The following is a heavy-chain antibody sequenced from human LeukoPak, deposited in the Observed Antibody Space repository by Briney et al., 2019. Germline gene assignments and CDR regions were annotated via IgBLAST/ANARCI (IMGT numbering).Heavy chain of an antibody. CDR1: GFTFSSYA. Sequence: GGSLRLSCAASGFTFSSYAMHWVRQAPGKGLEWVAVISYDGSNKYYADSVKGRFTITRDNSKNTLYLQMNSLRAEDTAVYYCARERLLRAFDIWGQGTMVTVSS. V-gene: IGHV3-30-3*01. J-gene: IGHJ3*02. CDR3: ARERLLRAFDI. D-gene: IGHD2-21*02. CDR2: ISYDGSNK.